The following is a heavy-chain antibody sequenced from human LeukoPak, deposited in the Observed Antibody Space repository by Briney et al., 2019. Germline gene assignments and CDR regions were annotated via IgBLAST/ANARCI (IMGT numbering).Heavy chain of an antibody. V-gene: IGHV4-4*09. CDR3: ARPWGD. CDR2: IYTSGRT. Sequence: SETLSLTCTVSGGSISDYYWSWIRQPPRKGLEWIGYIYTSGRTNYNPSLKSRVTISVDTSKNQFSLKLSSVTAADTAVYYCARPWGDWGQGTLVTVSS. J-gene: IGHJ4*02. CDR1: GGSISDYY. D-gene: IGHD3-16*01.